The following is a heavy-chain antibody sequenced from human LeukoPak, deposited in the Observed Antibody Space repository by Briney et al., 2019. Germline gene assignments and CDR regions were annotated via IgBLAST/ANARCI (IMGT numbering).Heavy chain of an antibody. J-gene: IGHJ4*02. CDR1: GFTFDDYA. CDR2: INWNGGNI. Sequence: GGSLRLSCAASGFTFDDYAMHWVRQAPGKGLEWVSGINWNGGNIGYADSVKGRFTISRDNSKSTLYLQMNNLRPEDTAVYYCANGPHYNILTGYYKVRSHLDYWGQGTLVTVSS. CDR3: ANGPHYNILTGYYKVRSHLDY. D-gene: IGHD3-9*01. V-gene: IGHV3-9*01.